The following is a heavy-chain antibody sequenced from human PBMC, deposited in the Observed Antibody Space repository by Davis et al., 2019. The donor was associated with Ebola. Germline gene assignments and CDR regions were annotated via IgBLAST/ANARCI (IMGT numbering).Heavy chain of an antibody. D-gene: IGHD2/OR15-2a*01. V-gene: IGHV3-23*01. Sequence: GESLKISCAASGFTFSRHWMHWVRQAPGKGLEWVSTFGTGGDTYYADSVKGRFAISRDNSRGTLYLQMNSLRVEDTAIYYCVKDSSNIWFDIWGQGTLVTVSS. CDR1: GFTFSRHW. J-gene: IGHJ3*02. CDR3: VKDSSNIWFDI. CDR2: FGTGGDT.